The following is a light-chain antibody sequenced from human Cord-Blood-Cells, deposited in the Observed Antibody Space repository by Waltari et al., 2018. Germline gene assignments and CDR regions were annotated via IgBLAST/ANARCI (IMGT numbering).Light chain of an antibody. CDR1: QSVSSY. Sequence: EIVLTQSPATLSLSPGERATLSCRASQSVSSYLAWYQQKPGQAPRLRIYDASTRATGIPARFSGSGSGTDFTLTISSLEPEDFAVYYCQQRSNWPLTFGGGTKVEIK. V-gene: IGKV3-11*01. CDR2: DAS. J-gene: IGKJ4*01. CDR3: QQRSNWPLT.